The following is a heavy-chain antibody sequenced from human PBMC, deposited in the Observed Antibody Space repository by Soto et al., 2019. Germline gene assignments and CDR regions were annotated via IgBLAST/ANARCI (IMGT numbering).Heavy chain of an antibody. V-gene: IGHV1-69*01. CDR2: IIPIFETA. CDR1: GDSSSSYA. D-gene: IGHD6-13*01. CDR3: AASDSSSWQHDY. Sequence: QVQLVQSGAELKKPGSSVRVSCKISGDSSSSYAISWVRQAPGEGLEWVGGIIPIFETANYAQKFQGRVTITVVESTTTAYMEVTRLRPEDTAIFYCAASDSSSWQHDYWGQGTLITVSS. J-gene: IGHJ4*02.